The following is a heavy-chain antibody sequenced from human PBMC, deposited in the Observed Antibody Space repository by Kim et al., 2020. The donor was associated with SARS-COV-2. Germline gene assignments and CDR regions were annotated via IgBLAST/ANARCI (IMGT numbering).Heavy chain of an antibody. CDR3: ARDDYDYVWGSYELDY. J-gene: IGHJ4*02. V-gene: IGHV3-30*04. CDR2: ISYDGSNK. Sequence: LSLTCAASGFTFSSYAMHWVRQAPGKGLEWVAVISYDGSNKYYADSVKGRFTISRDNSKNTLYLQMNSLRAEDTAVYYCARDDYDYVWGSYELDYWGQGTLVTVSS. D-gene: IGHD3-16*01. CDR1: GFTFSSYA.